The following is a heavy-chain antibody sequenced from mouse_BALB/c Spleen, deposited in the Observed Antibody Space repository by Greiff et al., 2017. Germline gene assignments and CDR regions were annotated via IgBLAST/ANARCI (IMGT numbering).Heavy chain of an antibody. J-gene: IGHJ1*01. D-gene: IGHD4-1*01. CDR2: IRNKANGYTT. CDR1: GFTFTDYY. V-gene: IGHV7-3*02. Sequence: EVKLMESGGGLVQPGGSLRLSCATSGFTFTDYYMSWVRQPPGKELEWLGFIRNKANGYTTEYNASVKGRFTISRDNSQSILYLQMNTLRAEDSATYYCARVPSNWEWYFDVWGAGTTVTVSS. CDR3: ARVPSNWEWYFDV.